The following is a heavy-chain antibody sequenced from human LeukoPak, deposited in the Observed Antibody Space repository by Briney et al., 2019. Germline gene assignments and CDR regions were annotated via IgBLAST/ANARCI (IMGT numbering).Heavy chain of an antibody. CDR3: ARGTGYSVFDI. D-gene: IGHD1-26*01. V-gene: IGHV3-74*01. CDR1: GFTFSSYW. J-gene: IGHJ3*02. CDR2: INSDGSST. Sequence: GGSLRLSCAASGFTFSSYWMHWVRQAPGKGLVWVSRINSDGSSTSYADSVKGRFTISGDNAKNTLYLQMNSLRAEDTAVYYCARGTGYSVFDIWGRGTMVTVSS.